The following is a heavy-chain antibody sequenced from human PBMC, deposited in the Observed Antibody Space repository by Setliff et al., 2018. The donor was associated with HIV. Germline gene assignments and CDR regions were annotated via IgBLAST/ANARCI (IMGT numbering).Heavy chain of an antibody. CDR3: ARVQYYSFWSGYFDIYGMDV. Sequence: GGSLRLSCAASGFTFSSYAMAWVRQAPGKGLEWVSAISGSGGSTYYADSVKGRFTISRDKSKNTVYLQMNSLRVEDTAEYYCARVQYYSFWSGYFDIYGMDVWGQGTTVTVS. D-gene: IGHD3-3*01. V-gene: IGHV3-23*01. J-gene: IGHJ6*02. CDR2: ISGSGGST. CDR1: GFTFSSYA.